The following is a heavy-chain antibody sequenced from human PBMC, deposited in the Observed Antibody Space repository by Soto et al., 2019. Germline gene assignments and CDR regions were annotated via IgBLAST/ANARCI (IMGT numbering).Heavy chain of an antibody. D-gene: IGHD2-2*01. J-gene: IGHJ6*02. V-gene: IGHV1-2*04. CDR2: INPNSGGT. CDR3: AREVVVPAANGGYYYYGMDV. CDR1: GYTFTGYY. Sequence: ASVKVSCKASGYTFTGYYMHWVLQAPGQGLEWMGWINPNSGGTNYAQKFQGWVTMTRDTSISAAYMELSRLRSDDTAVYYCAREVVVPAANGGYYYYGMDVWGQGTTVTVSS.